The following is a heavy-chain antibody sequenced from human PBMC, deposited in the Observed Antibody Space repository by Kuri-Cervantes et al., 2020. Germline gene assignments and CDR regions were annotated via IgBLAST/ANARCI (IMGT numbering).Heavy chain of an antibody. J-gene: IGHJ3*01. D-gene: IGHD1-1*01. CDR1: GGSISSSSYY. Sequence: GSLRLSCTVSGGSISSSSYYWGWIRQPPGKGLEWIGSIYYSGSTYYNPSLKSRVTISVDTSKNQFSLKLSSVTAADTAIYYCARLGYNFAVGRAAFDVWGQGTMVTVSS. CDR3: ARLGYNFAVGRAAFDV. CDR2: IYYSGST. V-gene: IGHV4-39*01.